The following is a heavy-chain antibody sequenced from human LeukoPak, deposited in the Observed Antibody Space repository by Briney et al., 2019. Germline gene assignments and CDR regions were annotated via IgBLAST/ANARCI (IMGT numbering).Heavy chain of an antibody. J-gene: IGHJ4*02. V-gene: IGHV3-23*01. D-gene: IGHD3-22*01. Sequence: PGGSLRLSCAASGFTFSSYAMSWVRQAPGKGLEWVSAIDGSGGGTFYADSVKGRLTISRDNSKNTLYLQVNSLRAEDTAVYYCAKALVIYYDSSGYYYGFDYWGQGTLVTVSS. CDR2: IDGSGGGT. CDR3: AKALVIYYDSSGYYYGFDY. CDR1: GFTFSSYA.